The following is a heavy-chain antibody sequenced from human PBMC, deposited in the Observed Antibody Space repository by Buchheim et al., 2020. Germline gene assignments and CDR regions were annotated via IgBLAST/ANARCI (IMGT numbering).Heavy chain of an antibody. V-gene: IGHV1-18*04. J-gene: IGHJ6*03. CDR3: ARRYCSGGNVRDCYHYMDV. CDR2: ISISDGNT. Sequence: QVQLVQSGAEVKEPGASVKVSCKASGYTFNSYGISWVRQAPGQGLEWMGWISISDGNTNSVQKFQGRVTMTTDTSTSTAYMELRSLRSDDTAVYYCARRYCSGGNVRDCYHYMDVWGKGTT. CDR1: GYTFNSYG. D-gene: IGHD2-15*01.